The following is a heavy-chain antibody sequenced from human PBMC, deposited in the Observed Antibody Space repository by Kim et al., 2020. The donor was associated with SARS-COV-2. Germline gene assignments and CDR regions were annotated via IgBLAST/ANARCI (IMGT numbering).Heavy chain of an antibody. J-gene: IGHJ4*02. CDR2: RSTST. D-gene: IGHD2-21*01. V-gene: IGHV3-21*01. Sequence: RSTSTYYAGSMKGRFTIARDNAKNSLYLQMNSLGAEDTAVYYCVRGDYRDYWGQGALVTVSS. CDR3: VRGDYRDY.